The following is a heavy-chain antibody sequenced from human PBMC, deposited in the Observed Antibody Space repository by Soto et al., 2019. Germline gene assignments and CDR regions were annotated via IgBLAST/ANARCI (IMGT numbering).Heavy chain of an antibody. D-gene: IGHD3-3*01. J-gene: IGHJ4*02. Sequence: QVQLVQSGAEMKKPGASVKVSCKASGYTFTSYGISWVRQAPGQGLEWMGWISAYNGNTNYAQKLQGRVTMTTDTSTSTAYMELRSLRSDDTAVYYCARDITIFGVVILRGDYWGQGTLVTVSS. CDR1: GYTFTSYG. CDR2: ISAYNGNT. V-gene: IGHV1-18*01. CDR3: ARDITIFGVVILRGDY.